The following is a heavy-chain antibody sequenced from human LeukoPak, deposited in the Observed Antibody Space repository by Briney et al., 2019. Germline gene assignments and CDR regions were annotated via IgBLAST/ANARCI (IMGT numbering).Heavy chain of an antibody. Sequence: GGSLRLSCAAAGFTFDDYFMGWVRQAPGKGLEWVSYITNSGYTMYYADSVRGRFTISKDNAKNSLYLHMSGLRAEDTAVYYCARSRARIAAAVYYFDYWGPGTPVTVSS. CDR3: ARSRARIAAAVYYFDY. CDR2: ITNSGYTM. CDR1: GFTFDDYF. D-gene: IGHD6-13*01. J-gene: IGHJ4*02. V-gene: IGHV3-11*01.